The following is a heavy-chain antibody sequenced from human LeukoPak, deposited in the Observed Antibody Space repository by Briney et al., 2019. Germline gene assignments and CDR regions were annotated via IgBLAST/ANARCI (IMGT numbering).Heavy chain of an antibody. D-gene: IGHD3-3*01. CDR2: ISYSGST. Sequence: PSETLSLTCTVSGGSISSTTYYWGWIRQPPGKGLEWIGRISYSGSTYYNPSLKSRVTMSIDTSKNQFSLKLSSMTAADTAVYYCARDWSGLNWFDPWGQGTLVTVSS. V-gene: IGHV4-39*07. J-gene: IGHJ5*02. CDR3: ARDWSGLNWFDP. CDR1: GGSISSTTYY.